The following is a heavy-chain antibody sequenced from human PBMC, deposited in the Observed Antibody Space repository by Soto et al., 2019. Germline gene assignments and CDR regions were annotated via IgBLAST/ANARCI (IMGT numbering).Heavy chain of an antibody. V-gene: IGHV3-11*01. J-gene: IGHJ4*02. D-gene: IGHD3-9*01. CDR1: EFTFSDYY. CDR2: ISGGGATV. CDR3: ASGLHDIVTGHQYFDF. Sequence: QVQLVESGGTLVKPGGSLRLSCAASEFTFSDYYMIWIRQAPGKGLEWLSYISGGGATVYYADSVQGRFTISRDNSKNSLYLEMNGLRAEDTAVYFCASGLHDIVTGHQYFDFLGQGTLVTVSS.